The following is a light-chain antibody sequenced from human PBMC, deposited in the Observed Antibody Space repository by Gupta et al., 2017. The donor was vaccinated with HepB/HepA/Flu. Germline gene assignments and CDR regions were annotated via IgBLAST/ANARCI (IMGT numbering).Light chain of an antibody. J-gene: IGKJ3*01. CDR2: DAS. Sequence: EIVLTQSPATLSLSPGERATLSCRASQSVSSYLAWYQQKPGQAPRLLIYDASNRATGLPARFSGSGPGTDFNLTISSLEPEDFAVYYCQQRSNWHPFTFGPGTKVDIK. V-gene: IGKV3D-11*02. CDR1: QSVSSY. CDR3: QQRSNWHPFT.